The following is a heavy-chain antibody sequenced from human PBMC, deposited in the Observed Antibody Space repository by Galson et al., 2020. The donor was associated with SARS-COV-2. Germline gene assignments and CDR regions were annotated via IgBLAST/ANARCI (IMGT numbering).Heavy chain of an antibody. D-gene: IGHD3-10*01. CDR2: IHYTGST. CDR1: GGSISGHY. Sequence: ETSETLSLTCTVSGGSISGHYWYWIRQPPGKGLEWIGYIHYTGSTNYNPSLKSRVTMSVDTSKNQFSLKLSSVTAADTTTYFCARHFGLSSRDSYTYYYYYGMDVWGQGTTVTVSS. CDR3: ARHFGLSSRDSYTYYYYYGMDV. V-gene: IGHV4-59*08. J-gene: IGHJ6*02.